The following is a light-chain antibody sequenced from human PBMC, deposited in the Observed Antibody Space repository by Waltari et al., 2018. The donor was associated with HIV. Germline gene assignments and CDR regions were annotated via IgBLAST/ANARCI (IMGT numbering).Light chain of an antibody. J-gene: IGLJ1*01. CDR2: GKN. CDR1: SLRTNY. CDR3: SSRDSSGDQRV. Sequence: SDELTQAPDVSVALGQTVTITCQGDSLRTNYARWYRQKPGQAPVVVIYGKNSRPSGIPDRFAASGSGNTAYLTISVTQAEDEGTYFCSSRDSSGDQRVFGPGTWVAV. V-gene: IGLV3-19*01.